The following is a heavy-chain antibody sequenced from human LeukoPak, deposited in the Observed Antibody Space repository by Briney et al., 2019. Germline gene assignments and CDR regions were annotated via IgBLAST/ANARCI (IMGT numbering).Heavy chain of an antibody. J-gene: IGHJ4*02. CDR2: IYYSGST. D-gene: IGHD3-10*02. V-gene: IGHV4-61*08. CDR3: ATDVRGLVPYYFDF. CDR1: GGSISSGGYY. Sequence: SSETLSLTCTVSGGSISSGGYYWSWIRQHPGKGLEWIGYIYYSGSTNYNPSLKSRVTISIDTSKNQLSLQLRSVTAADTAVYYCATDVRGLVPYYFDFWGQGTLVTVSS.